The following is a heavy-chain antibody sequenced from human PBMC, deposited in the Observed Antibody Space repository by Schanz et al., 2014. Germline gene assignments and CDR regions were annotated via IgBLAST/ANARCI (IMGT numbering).Heavy chain of an antibody. J-gene: IGHJ4*02. Sequence: EVKMVESGGGLVKPGGSLRLSCAASGFNFSSYSLNWVRQAPGKGLEWVSSISYGTSYIYYAESVKGRFTISRDNSKNSLYLQMNSLRAEDTAVYYCARIGGSVFDYWAQGTLVTVSS. CDR3: ARIGGSVFDY. CDR2: ISYGTSYI. CDR1: GFNFSSYS. D-gene: IGHD3-10*01. V-gene: IGHV3-21*04.